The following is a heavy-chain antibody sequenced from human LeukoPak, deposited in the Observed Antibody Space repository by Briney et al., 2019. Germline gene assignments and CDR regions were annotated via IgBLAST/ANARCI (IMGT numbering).Heavy chain of an antibody. CDR1: GFTFSDYY. D-gene: IGHD4-23*01. CDR3: ARDRGNSDPGDWFDS. Sequence: GGSLRLSCAVSGFTFSDYYMSWIRQAPGKGLEWVSYISGSGSTVYYAAPVRGRFTISRDNAKNSLLLQRNSLRAEDTAVYYCARDRGNSDPGDWFDSWGQGTLVTVSS. CDR2: ISGSGSTV. J-gene: IGHJ5*01. V-gene: IGHV3-11*01.